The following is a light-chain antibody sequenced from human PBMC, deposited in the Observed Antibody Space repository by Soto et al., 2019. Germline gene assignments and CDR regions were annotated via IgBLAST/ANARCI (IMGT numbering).Light chain of an antibody. CDR1: SSDVGGYSY. Sequence: QSVLTQPASVSGSPGQSITISCTGTSSDVGGYSYVSWYQQHPGKAPKLMIYDVSDRPSGVSTRFSGSKSGNTASLTISGLQAEDEADYYCSSYTTSRILVVFGGGTKVTVL. CDR3: SSYTTSRILVV. CDR2: DVS. V-gene: IGLV2-14*01. J-gene: IGLJ3*02.